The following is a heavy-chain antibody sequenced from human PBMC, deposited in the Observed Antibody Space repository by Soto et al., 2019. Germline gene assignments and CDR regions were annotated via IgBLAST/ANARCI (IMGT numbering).Heavy chain of an antibody. J-gene: IGHJ4*02. D-gene: IGHD2-21*01. CDR1: GGSFSSFH. Sequence: QVQLVQSGAEVRKPGSSVKVSCKTSGGSFSSFHITWVRQAPGQGLEWMGRIIPLLGITNYAQNCQGRVTITADKSTNTAYMELNSLRYEDAAMSYCAGGPDSLGDDWGQRTLITVSS. CDR3: AGGPDSLGDD. V-gene: IGHV1-69*02. CDR2: IIPLLGIT.